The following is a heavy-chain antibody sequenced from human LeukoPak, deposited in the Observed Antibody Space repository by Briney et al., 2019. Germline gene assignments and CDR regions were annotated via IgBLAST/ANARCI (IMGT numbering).Heavy chain of an antibody. V-gene: IGHV5-51*01. CDR1: GYSFPNYW. CDR2: LYPGDSDT. Sequence: GESLKISCKGSGYSFPNYWIGWVRQMPGKGLEWLGILYPGDSDTRYRPSFQGQVTISADKSISTAYLQWSSLKASDTAMYYCASRLRERFDSWGQGTLVTVPS. J-gene: IGHJ4*02. D-gene: IGHD5-12*01. CDR3: ASRLRERFDS.